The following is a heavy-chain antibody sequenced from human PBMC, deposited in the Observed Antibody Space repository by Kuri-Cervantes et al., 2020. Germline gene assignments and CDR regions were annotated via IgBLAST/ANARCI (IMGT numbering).Heavy chain of an antibody. CDR1: GFTVSSNY. Sequence: GESLKISCAASGFTVSSNYMSWVRQAPGKGLEWVSVIYGGGSTYYADSVKGRFTISRDNSKNTLYLQMNSLRADDTAVYYCAREAKGSNWFDPWGQGTLVTVSS. CDR3: AREAKGSNWFDP. D-gene: IGHD3-10*01. CDR2: IYGGGST. J-gene: IGHJ5*02. V-gene: IGHV3-53*01.